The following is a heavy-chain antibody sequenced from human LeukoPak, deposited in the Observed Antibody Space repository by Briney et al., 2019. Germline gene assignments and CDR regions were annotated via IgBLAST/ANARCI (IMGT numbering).Heavy chain of an antibody. CDR3: ARGISPSFDI. CDR2: IYYSGST. Sequence: PSETLSLTCTVSGGSISSYYWSWIRQPPGKGLEWIGYIYYSGSTNYNPSLKSRVTISVDTSKNQFSLKLSSVTAADTAVYYCARGISPSFDIWGQRTMVTVSS. V-gene: IGHV4-59*01. CDR1: GGSISSYY. D-gene: IGHD3-3*01. J-gene: IGHJ3*02.